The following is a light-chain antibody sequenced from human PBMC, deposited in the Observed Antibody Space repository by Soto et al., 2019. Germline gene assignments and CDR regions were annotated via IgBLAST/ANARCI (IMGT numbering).Light chain of an antibody. Sequence: AIHMTQSPSSLSASVGDRVTITCRASQGIRNELGWYQQKTGKAPKLLIYAASTLQSGVPSRFSGSGSGTDFTLTISSLQPDDFATYFCQQYYSYPGTFGQGTKVDIK. J-gene: IGKJ1*01. CDR2: AAS. V-gene: IGKV1-6*01. CDR1: QGIRNE. CDR3: QQYYSYPGT.